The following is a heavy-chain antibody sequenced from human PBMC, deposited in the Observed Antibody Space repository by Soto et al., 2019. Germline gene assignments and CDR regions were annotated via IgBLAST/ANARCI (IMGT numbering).Heavy chain of an antibody. CDR2: IYHSGST. V-gene: IGHV4-30-2*05. J-gene: IGHJ5*02. CDR1: GGSISSGGYS. Sequence: PSETLSLTCAVSGGSISSGGYSWSWIRQPPGKGLEWIGYIYHSGSTYYNPSLKSRVAISLDTSKNQFSLKLNSVTAADTAMYYCARDKAAGSFYNYFDPWGQGTLVTVSS. CDR3: ARDKAAGSFYNYFDP. D-gene: IGHD3-10*01.